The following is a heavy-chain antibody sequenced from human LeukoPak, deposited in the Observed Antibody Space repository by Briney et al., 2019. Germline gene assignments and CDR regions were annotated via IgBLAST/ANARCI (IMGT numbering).Heavy chain of an antibody. Sequence: SETLSLTCSVSGGSVSNYYWSWMRQPPGKGLEWIGYISYSGSTNYNPPLKSRVTISVDTSKNQFSLKLSSVTAADTAVYYCARSGVGLTWFDPWGQGALVTVSS. J-gene: IGHJ5*02. D-gene: IGHD3/OR15-3a*01. CDR2: ISYSGST. V-gene: IGHV4-59*08. CDR1: GGSVSNYY. CDR3: ARSGVGLTWFDP.